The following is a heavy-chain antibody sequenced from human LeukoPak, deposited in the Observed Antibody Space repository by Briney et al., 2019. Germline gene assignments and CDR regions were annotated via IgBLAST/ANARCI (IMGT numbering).Heavy chain of an antibody. D-gene: IGHD3-10*01. CDR3: ARDRVLLWFGEYDAFDI. V-gene: IGHV3-21*01. CDR2: ISSSSSYI. J-gene: IGHJ3*02. Sequence: GGSLRLSCAASGFKFSSYSMNWVRQAPGKGLEWVSSISSSSSYIYYADSVKGRFTISRDNAKNSLYLQMNSLRAEDTAVYYCARDRVLLWFGEYDAFDIWGQGTMVTVSS. CDR1: GFKFSSYS.